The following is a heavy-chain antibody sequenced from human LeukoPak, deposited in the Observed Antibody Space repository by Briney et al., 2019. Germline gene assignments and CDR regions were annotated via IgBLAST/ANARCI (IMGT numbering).Heavy chain of an antibody. V-gene: IGHV3-23*01. CDR3: AKGRVVVTAGYFQH. D-gene: IGHD2-21*02. CDR1: GFTFSDYY. CDR2: ISGSGGST. Sequence: GGSLRLSCAASGFTFSDYYMSWIRQAPGKGLEWVSAISGSGGSTYYADSVKGRFTISRDNSKNTLYLQMNSLRAEDTAVYYCAKGRVVVTAGYFQHWGQGTLVTVSS. J-gene: IGHJ1*01.